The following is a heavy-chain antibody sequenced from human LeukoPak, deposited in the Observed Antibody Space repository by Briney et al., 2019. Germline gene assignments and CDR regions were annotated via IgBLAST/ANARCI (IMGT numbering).Heavy chain of an antibody. CDR3: ARPVPSRLGWFDP. CDR2: IYYSGST. J-gene: IGHJ5*02. CDR1: GGSISSSSYY. Sequence: PSETLSLTCTVSGGSISSSSYYWGWIRQPPGKGLEWIGNIYYSGSTYYSPSLKSRVTISVDTSKNQFSLKLSSVTAADTAVYYCARPVPSRLGWFDPWGQGTLVTVSS. V-gene: IGHV4-39*01. D-gene: IGHD1-1*01.